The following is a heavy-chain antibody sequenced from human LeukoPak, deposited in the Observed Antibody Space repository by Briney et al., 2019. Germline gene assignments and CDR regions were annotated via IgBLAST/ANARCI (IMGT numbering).Heavy chain of an antibody. CDR3: ARALMVRGVEFDY. CDR2: IKTDGSEK. CDR1: GFTFSNYW. D-gene: IGHD3-10*01. J-gene: IGHJ4*02. V-gene: IGHV3-7*01. Sequence: QPGGSLRLSCEGSGFTFSNYWMGWVRQAPGKGLQWVANIKTDGSEKYYVDSVKGRFTISRDNAKNSLYLQMNSLRAEDTAVYYCARALMVRGVEFDYWGQGTLVTVSS.